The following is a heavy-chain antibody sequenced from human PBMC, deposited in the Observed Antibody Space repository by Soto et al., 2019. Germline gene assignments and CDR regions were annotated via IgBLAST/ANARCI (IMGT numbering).Heavy chain of an antibody. CDR2: IYTSGST. Sequence: SETLSRTWTVSGGSISRYYWSWIRQPAGKGLEWIGRIYTSGSTNYNPSLKSRVTMSVDTSKNQFSLKLSSVTAADTAVYYCAGGWFSDWFDPWGQGTLVTVSS. J-gene: IGHJ5*02. D-gene: IGHD6-19*01. CDR1: GGSISRYY. V-gene: IGHV4-4*07. CDR3: AGGWFSDWFDP.